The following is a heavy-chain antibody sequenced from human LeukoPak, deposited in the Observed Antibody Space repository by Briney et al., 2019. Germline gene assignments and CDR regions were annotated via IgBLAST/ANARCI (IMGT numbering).Heavy chain of an antibody. CDR1: GDSISYFY. V-gene: IGHV4-4*07. Sequence: SETLSLTCSVSGDSISYFYWSWIRQAAGKGLEWIGRTSSSGNTDYNASLKSRVTMSVDTSKNQLSLKVISVTAADTAVYYCARRLFYGSGSFHYYMDVWGKGTTVTISS. CDR3: ARRLFYGSGSFHYYMDV. J-gene: IGHJ6*03. D-gene: IGHD3-10*01. CDR2: TSSSGNT.